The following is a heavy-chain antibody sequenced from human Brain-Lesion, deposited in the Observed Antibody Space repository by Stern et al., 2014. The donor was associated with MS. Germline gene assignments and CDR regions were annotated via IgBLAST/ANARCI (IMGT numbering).Heavy chain of an antibody. J-gene: IGHJ4*02. D-gene: IGHD4-17*01. Sequence: QVQLQESGPGLVKPSETLSLTCTVSGGSINTNNYYWGWIRQPPGKGLEWIGNIYSSGSTFYSPSLKSRVPMSVATPKTHFSLKLSSVTAADTAVYYCARTGDDFGDYSLSYWGQGTLVTVSS. V-gene: IGHV4-39*01. CDR3: ARTGDDFGDYSLSY. CDR1: GGSINTNNYY. CDR2: IYSSGST.